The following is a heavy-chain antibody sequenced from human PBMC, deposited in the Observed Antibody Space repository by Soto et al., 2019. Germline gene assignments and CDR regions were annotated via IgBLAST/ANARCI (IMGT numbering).Heavy chain of an antibody. CDR2: VIPIFGTA. J-gene: IGHJ5*02. V-gene: IGHV1-69*01. CDR3: ARGHADFGDDGFDP. Sequence: QVQLVQSGAEVQKPGSSVKVSCKASGGTFSSYAISWVRQAPGQGPEWVGGVIPIFGTANYVQKFQGRVTITAEESTSTAYTELSSLRSEDTAVYYCARGHADFGDDGFDPWGQGTLVTVS. CDR1: GGTFSSYA. D-gene: IGHD3-3*01.